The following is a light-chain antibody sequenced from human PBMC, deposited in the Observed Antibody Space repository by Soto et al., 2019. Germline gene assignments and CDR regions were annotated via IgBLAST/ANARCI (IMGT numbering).Light chain of an antibody. CDR1: QSISYY. CDR3: QQTFSAPFT. Sequence: DIQMTQFPSSLSASVGGRVTITCRASQSISYYLNWCQQRPGKAPDLLIYAASNLQSGVPSRFSGSGSGTDFTLTINSLQPEDFATYFCQQTFSAPFTFGPGTKV. V-gene: IGKV1-39*01. CDR2: AAS. J-gene: IGKJ3*01.